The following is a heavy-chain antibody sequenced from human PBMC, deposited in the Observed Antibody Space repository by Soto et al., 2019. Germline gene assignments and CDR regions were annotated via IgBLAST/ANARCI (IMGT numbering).Heavy chain of an antibody. D-gene: IGHD4-4*01. CDR2: IDADSGDT. CDR1: GYPFINYA. J-gene: IGHJ6*02. CDR3: ARGGVVTTIYFYSCMDV. V-gene: IGHV1-3*01. Sequence: ADSVKVSCKASGYPFINYAVHWVRQAPGQRLEWMGWIDADSGDTKYSQKFQGRVTIIRDTSASTVYMELSSLRSEDTAVYYCARGGVVTTIYFYSCMDVWGQGTTVTV.